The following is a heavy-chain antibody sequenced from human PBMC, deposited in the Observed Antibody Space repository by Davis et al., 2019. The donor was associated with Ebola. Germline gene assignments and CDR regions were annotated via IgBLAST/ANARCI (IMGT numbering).Heavy chain of an antibody. CDR3: ARRTLVVVTTIDHWYFDL. J-gene: IGHJ2*01. CDR1: GASIASGGYS. D-gene: IGHD2-21*02. V-gene: IGHV4-30-2*01. CDR2: IYHSGSA. Sequence: SETLSLTCAVSGASIASGGYSWSWIRQPPGKGLEWIGYIYHSGSAYYNPSLKSRFTMSVDRFRNQVSLNLRSVTAADTAVYYCARRTLVVVTTIDHWYFDLWGRGTVVTVSS.